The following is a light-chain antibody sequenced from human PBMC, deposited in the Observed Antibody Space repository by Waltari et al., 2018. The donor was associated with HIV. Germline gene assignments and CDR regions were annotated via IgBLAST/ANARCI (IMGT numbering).Light chain of an antibody. CDR1: QSLLYPSNNKNY. CDR2: WSS. V-gene: IGKV4-1*01. Sequence: DIVLTQSPAYLPVSLGERATINCKSSQSLLYPSNNKNYFAWYQQRPGQPPRVLIYWSSTRQSGVPDRFSGGGSGTEFTLTITSLQAEDVAVYYCQQYFSSPYTFGQGTKLEI. CDR3: QQYFSSPYT. J-gene: IGKJ2*01.